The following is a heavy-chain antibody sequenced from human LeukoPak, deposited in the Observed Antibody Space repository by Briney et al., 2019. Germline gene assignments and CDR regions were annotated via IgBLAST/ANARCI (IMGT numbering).Heavy chain of an antibody. D-gene: IGHD3-22*01. CDR2: INHSGST. Sequence: SETLSLTCAVYGGSFSGYYWSWIRQPPGKGLEWIGEINHSGSTNYNPSLKSRVTISVDTSKNQFSLKLSSVTAADTAVYYCARGWNYYDSSGYYCAAFDIWGQGTMVTVSS. CDR3: ARGWNYYDSSGYYCAAFDI. V-gene: IGHV4-34*01. J-gene: IGHJ3*02. CDR1: GGSFSGYY.